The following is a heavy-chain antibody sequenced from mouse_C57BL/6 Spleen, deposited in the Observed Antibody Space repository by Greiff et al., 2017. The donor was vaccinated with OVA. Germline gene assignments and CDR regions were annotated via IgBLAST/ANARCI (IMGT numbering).Heavy chain of an antibody. CDR2: INPGSGGT. D-gene: IGHD1-1*01. V-gene: IGHV1-54*01. CDR3: ARPRYYGSSLYAMDY. J-gene: IGHJ4*01. CDR1: GYAFTNYL. Sequence: VQLQQSGAELVRPGTSVKVSCKASGYAFTNYLIEWVKQRPGQGLEWIGVINPGSGGTNYNEKFKGKATLTADKSSSTAYMQLSSLTSEDSAVYFCARPRYYGSSLYAMDYWGQGTSVTVSS.